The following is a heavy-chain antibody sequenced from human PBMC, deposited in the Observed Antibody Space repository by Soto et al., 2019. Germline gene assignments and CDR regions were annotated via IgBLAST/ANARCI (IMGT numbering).Heavy chain of an antibody. D-gene: IGHD3-3*01. CDR2: IWYDGSKK. CDR1: GFTFSSFG. V-gene: IGHV3-33*01. J-gene: IGHJ6*02. CDR3: ARDASYYSLWSGYYPSRNGMDV. Sequence: ALRLSCAASGFTFSSFGMHWVLHAPGKGLEWVSLIWYDGSKKSYGDSVKGRFTISRDNSRNTVYLQMSSLRADDTAVYYCARDASYYSLWSGYYPSRNGMDVWGQGTTVTVSS.